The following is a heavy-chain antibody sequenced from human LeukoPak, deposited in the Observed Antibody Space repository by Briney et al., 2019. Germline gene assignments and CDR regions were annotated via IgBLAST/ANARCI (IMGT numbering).Heavy chain of an antibody. Sequence: GGSLTLTCAASGFSLTNDAIHWVRQPPGKGLEWVAVASKDGVTKFYRDSVNGRFTISTDSSKNTVYLQMTGLGSEDTAIYYCAADRWPGAPDYLDSWGQGTLVTVSS. CDR3: AADRWPGAPDYLDS. CDR1: GFSLTNDA. D-gene: IGHD4-23*01. J-gene: IGHJ4*02. CDR2: ASKDGVTK. V-gene: IGHV3-30*03.